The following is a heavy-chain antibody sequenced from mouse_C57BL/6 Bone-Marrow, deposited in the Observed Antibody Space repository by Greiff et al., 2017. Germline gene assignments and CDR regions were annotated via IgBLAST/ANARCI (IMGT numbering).Heavy chain of an antibody. J-gene: IGHJ2*01. CDR1: GFTFSSYA. CDR2: ISDGGSYT. CDR3: ARDGGYDGYYVPPFDY. Sequence: EVKLMESGGGLVKPGGSLKLSCAASGFTFSSYAMSWVRQTPEKRLEWVATISDGGSYTYYPDNVKGRFTISRDNAKNNLYLQMSHLKSEDTAMYYCARDGGYDGYYVPPFDYWGQGTTLTVSS. V-gene: IGHV5-4*01. D-gene: IGHD2-3*01.